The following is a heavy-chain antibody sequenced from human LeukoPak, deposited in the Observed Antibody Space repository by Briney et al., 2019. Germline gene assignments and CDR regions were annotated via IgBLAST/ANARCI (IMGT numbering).Heavy chain of an antibody. Sequence: PSETLSLTCTVSGYSISSGYFWGWIRRPPGKGLEGIASMYHSGNTYYNPSLKSRVTISVDTSKNQLSLKLSSVTAADTAVYYCARAWSQSRFFDYWGQGTLVTVSS. D-gene: IGHD2-8*02. CDR2: MYHSGNT. J-gene: IGHJ4*02. V-gene: IGHV4-38-2*02. CDR1: GYSISSGYF. CDR3: ARAWSQSRFFDY.